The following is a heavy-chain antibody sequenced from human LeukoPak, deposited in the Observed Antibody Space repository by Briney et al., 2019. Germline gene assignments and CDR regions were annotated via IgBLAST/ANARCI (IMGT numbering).Heavy chain of an antibody. CDR3: AGGSGDRWGAFDI. V-gene: IGHV4-59*03. D-gene: IGHD2-21*02. J-gene: IGHJ3*02. Sequence: PSETLSLTCAVSGGSISSYYWSWIRQPPGKGLEWIAYIFYSGSTNYNPSLKSRVTISVDTSKNQFSLKLSSVTAADTAVYYCAGGSGDRWGAFDIWGQGTMVTVSS. CDR2: IFYSGST. CDR1: GGSISSYY.